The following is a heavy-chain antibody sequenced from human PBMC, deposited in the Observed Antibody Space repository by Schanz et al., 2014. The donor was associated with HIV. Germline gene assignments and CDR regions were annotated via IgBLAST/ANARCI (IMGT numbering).Heavy chain of an antibody. D-gene: IGHD7-27*01. CDR1: GFSFDSFG. Sequence: QVQLVESGGGVVQPGRSLRLSCVASGFSFDSFGMHWVRQAPGKGLEWVAVISYDGTKKHYADSVKGRFTISRDNAQNSVYLQMNSLRAEDTAVYYCARNWGWGFDFGGQGTLVTVSS. V-gene: IGHV3-30*03. CDR2: ISYDGTKK. CDR3: ARNWGWGFDF. J-gene: IGHJ4*02.